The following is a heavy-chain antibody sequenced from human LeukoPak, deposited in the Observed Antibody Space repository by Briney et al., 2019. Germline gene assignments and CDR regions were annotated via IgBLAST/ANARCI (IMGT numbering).Heavy chain of an antibody. CDR3: ASGWDYYDSSGSFDH. V-gene: IGHV4-59*08. D-gene: IGHD3-22*01. Sequence: PSETLSLTCSVSGGSISSYYWSWIRQPPGKGLEWIGYIFYSGSTNYNPPLKSRVTISVDTPKNQFSLKLNSVTAADTAVYYCASGWDYYDSSGSFDHWGQGTLVTVSS. CDR1: GGSISSYY. J-gene: IGHJ4*02. CDR2: IFYSGST.